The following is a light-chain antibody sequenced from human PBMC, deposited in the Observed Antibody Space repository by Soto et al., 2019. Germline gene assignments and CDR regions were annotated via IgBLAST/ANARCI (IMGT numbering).Light chain of an antibody. J-gene: IGKJ1*01. CDR2: DVS. CDR3: QQYHGYSRT. Sequence: DIQMTQSPYTLSASVGDRVSITCRASQSISDSLAWYQQKPGKAPDLLLSDVSSLERGVASRFSGSGSGTEFTLTISSMQPDDFATYYCQQYHGYSRTFGQGTKVDI. CDR1: QSISDS. V-gene: IGKV1-5*01.